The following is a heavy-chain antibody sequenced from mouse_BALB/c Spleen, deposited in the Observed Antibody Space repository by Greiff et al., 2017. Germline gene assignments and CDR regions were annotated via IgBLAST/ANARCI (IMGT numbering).Heavy chain of an antibody. V-gene: IGHV1S81*02. Sequence: VKLVESGAELVKPGASVKLSCKASGYTFTSYYMYWVKQRPGQGLEWIGEINPSNGGTNFNEKFKSKATLTVDKSSSTAYMQLSSLTSEDSAVYYCTRSDGYYAMDYWGQGTSVTVSS. J-gene: IGHJ4*01. D-gene: IGHD2-3*01. CDR1: GYTFTSYY. CDR2: INPSNGGT. CDR3: TRSDGYYAMDY.